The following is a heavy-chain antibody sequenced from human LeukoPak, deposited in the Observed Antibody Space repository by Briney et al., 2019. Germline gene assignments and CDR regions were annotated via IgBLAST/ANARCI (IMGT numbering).Heavy chain of an antibody. J-gene: IGHJ4*02. CDR1: SGSISSSGYY. V-gene: IGHV4-61*05. D-gene: IGHD1-26*01. Sequence: SETLSLTCTVSSGSISSSGYYWSWIRQPPGKGLEWIGDIYYSGSTNYNPSLKSRVTISVDTSKNQFSLRLSSVTAADTAVYYSARLASGSYGPLTPFDYWGQGTLVTVSS. CDR2: IYYSGST. CDR3: ARLASGSYGPLTPFDY.